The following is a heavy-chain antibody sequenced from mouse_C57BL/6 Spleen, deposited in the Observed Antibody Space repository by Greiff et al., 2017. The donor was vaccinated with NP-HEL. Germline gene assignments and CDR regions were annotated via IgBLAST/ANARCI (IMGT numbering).Heavy chain of an antibody. J-gene: IGHJ2*01. CDR1: GYAFTNYL. V-gene: IGHV1-54*01. CDR3: ARYGSSSYFDY. CDR2: INPGSGGT. D-gene: IGHD1-1*01. Sequence: QVQLQQSGAELVRPGTSVKVSCKASGYAFTNYLIEWVKQRPGQGLEWIGVINPGSGGTNYNEKFKGKATLTADKSSSTAYMQLSSLTSEDSAVFFCARYGSSSYFDYWGQGTTLTVSS.